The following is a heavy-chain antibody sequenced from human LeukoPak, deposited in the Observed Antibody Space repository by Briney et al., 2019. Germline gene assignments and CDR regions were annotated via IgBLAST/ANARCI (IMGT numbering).Heavy chain of an antibody. J-gene: IGHJ6*02. CDR3: ATLHFYAMGV. CDR1: GLRFSDQY. CDR2: ISGSGANR. Sequence: GGSLRLSCAASGLRFSDQYMIWIRQTPGKGLEWISFISGSGANRFYADSMKGRFTISKGNTKNSLYLQMNSLRAEDTATYYCATLHFYAMGVWGQGTTVTVSS. V-gene: IGHV3-11*01.